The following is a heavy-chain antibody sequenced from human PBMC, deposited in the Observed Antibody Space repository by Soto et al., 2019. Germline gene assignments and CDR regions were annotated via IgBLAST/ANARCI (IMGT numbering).Heavy chain of an antibody. V-gene: IGHV4-34*01. CDR2: INHSGST. CDR1: GGSFSGYY. Sequence: SETLSLTCAVYGGSFSGYYWSWIRQPPGKGLEWIGEINHSGSTNYNPSLKSRVTISVDTSKNQFSLKLSSVTAADTAVYYCARVGYYDSSGYLSYYYYYGMDVWGQGTTVTVSS. J-gene: IGHJ6*02. CDR3: ARVGYYDSSGYLSYYYYYGMDV. D-gene: IGHD3-22*01.